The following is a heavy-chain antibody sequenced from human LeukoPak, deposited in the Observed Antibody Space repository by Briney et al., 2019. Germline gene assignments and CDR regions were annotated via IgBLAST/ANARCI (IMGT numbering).Heavy chain of an antibody. CDR1: GYSFTGYY. CDR2: INPNNDGT. J-gene: IGHJ5*02. Sequence: ASVKVSCKASGYSFTGYYLHWVRQAPGQGLEWMGWINPNNDGTKYERKFQGRVTMTRDTSISTAYMELSRLRSDDTAVYYCVRGLPVGASFGQARFTWGQGTLVTVSS. V-gene: IGHV1-2*02. CDR3: VRGLPVGASFGQARFT. D-gene: IGHD1-26*01.